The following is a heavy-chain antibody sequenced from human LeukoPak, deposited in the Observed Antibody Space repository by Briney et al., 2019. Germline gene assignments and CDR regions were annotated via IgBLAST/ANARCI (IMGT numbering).Heavy chain of an antibody. J-gene: IGHJ5*02. CDR3: AKSIAAAGPYNWFDP. Sequence: PGGSLRLSCAASGFTFSNAWMSWVRQAPGKGLEWVGRIKSKTDGGTTDYAAPVKGRFTISRDDSKNTLYLQMNSLRAEDTAVYYCAKSIAAAGPYNWFDPWGQGTLVTVSS. CDR1: GFTFSNAW. V-gene: IGHV3-15*01. CDR2: IKSKTDGGTT. D-gene: IGHD6-13*01.